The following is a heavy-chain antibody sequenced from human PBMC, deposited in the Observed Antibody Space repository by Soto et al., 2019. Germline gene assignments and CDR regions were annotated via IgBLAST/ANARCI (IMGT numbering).Heavy chain of an antibody. CDR1: VVSVSITYL. Sequence: SETLSLTGGVSVVSVSITYLWTWVRQPPGKGLEWIGEIYHSGTTNYNPCLKSRVTISLEKSKNQFSLTLSSVTAADTAVYYCAVPGAGDFDYWGQGALVTVSS. CDR2: IYHSGTT. V-gene: IGHV4-4*02. J-gene: IGHJ4*02. CDR3: AVPGAGDFDY. D-gene: IGHD6-13*01.